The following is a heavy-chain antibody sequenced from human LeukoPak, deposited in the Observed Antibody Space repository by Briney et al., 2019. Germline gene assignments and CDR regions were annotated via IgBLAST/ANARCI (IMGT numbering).Heavy chain of an antibody. CDR2: LQNDGREK. CDR3: ARESSRIAIGTLDF. Sequence: GGSLRLSRTPSGFNFRTSGMHWVRQAPGKGLEWVGFLQNDGREKYFADSVKGRFTISRDNSKNTLYLQMNSLRAEDTAVYYCARESSRIAIGTLDFWGQGTLVTVSS. CDR1: GFNFRTSG. D-gene: IGHD6-13*01. J-gene: IGHJ4*02. V-gene: IGHV3-30*02.